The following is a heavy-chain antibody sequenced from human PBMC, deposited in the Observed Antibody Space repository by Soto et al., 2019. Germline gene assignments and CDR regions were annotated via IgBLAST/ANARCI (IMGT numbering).Heavy chain of an antibody. D-gene: IGHD4-17*01. CDR1: GGSISSNSYY. CDR2: ISYSGIT. CDR3: ARHLIYGDYYFDY. Sequence: SETLSLTCTVSGGSISSNSYYWGWIRQPPGKGLEWIGTISYSGITYYNPSLKSRVTISVDTSKNQFSLRLSSVTAADTAVYYCARHLIYGDYYFDYWGQGTLVTVSS. V-gene: IGHV4-39*01. J-gene: IGHJ4*02.